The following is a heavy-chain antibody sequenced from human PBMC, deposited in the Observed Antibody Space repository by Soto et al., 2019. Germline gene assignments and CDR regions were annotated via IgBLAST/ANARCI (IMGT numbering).Heavy chain of an antibody. V-gene: IGHV1-3*01. Sequence: ASVKVSCKASGYTFTTYPIHWVRQAPGQGLEWMGWINPGNGDRDYLQKFQGRVTVTRDTSASTAYMELSSLTSEDTAVYYCARKGYYRSGIYYFDSWGQGTLVTVSS. CDR3: ARKGYYRSGIYYFDS. J-gene: IGHJ4*02. CDR1: GYTFTTYP. D-gene: IGHD3-10*01. CDR2: INPGNGDR.